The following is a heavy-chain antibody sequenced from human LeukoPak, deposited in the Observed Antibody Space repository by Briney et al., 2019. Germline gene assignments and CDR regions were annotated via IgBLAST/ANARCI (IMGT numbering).Heavy chain of an antibody. CDR1: GFTVSSNY. D-gene: IGHD4-17*01. Sequence: GGSLRLSCAASGFTVSSNYMSWVRQAPGKGLEWVSVIYSGGSTYYADSVKGRFTISRDNSKNTLYLQMNSLRAEDTAVYYCARASIYGDELGAFDIWGQGTKVTVSS. J-gene: IGHJ3*02. CDR3: ARASIYGDELGAFDI. V-gene: IGHV3-53*01. CDR2: IYSGGST.